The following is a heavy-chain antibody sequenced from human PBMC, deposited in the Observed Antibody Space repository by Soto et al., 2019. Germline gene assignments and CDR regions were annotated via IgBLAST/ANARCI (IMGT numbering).Heavy chain of an antibody. CDR3: ALKVVTYYDD. Sequence: QVQLVQSGAEVKKPGASVRISCRASGYSFTSTYVHWVRQAPGQGPDWMGIINPAGGTTYYAQECKGRLTLTSDPSTDTVFMDLNDLTSEAPAVYFCALKVVTYYDDWGQGTLLTVST. CDR1: GYSFTSTY. CDR2: INPAGGTT. D-gene: IGHD2-21*02. V-gene: IGHV1-46*01. J-gene: IGHJ4*02.